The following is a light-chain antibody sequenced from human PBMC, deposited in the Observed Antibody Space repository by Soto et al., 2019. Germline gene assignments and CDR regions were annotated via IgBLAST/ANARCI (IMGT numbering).Light chain of an antibody. CDR2: SAS. V-gene: IGKV1-12*01. Sequence: DIQVTQSPPSMAASVGDRVTITCRASQDIGNWMTWYQQKPGKAPKLLIYSASTLVRGVPSRSSGSGSGTEFTLTISGLQPEDSLTYYCQQAKSFPITFGQGTRLEIK. J-gene: IGKJ5*01. CDR1: QDIGNW. CDR3: QQAKSFPIT.